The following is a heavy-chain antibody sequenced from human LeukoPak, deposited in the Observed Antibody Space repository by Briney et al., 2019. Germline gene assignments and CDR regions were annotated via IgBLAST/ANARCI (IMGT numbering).Heavy chain of an antibody. D-gene: IGHD5-18*01. CDR3: VRAIVDTATNFDY. Sequence: SQTLSLTCTVSGGSISSGDYYWSWIRQPPGKGLEWIGYIYYSGSTYYNPSLKSRVTISVDTSKNQFSLKLGSVTAADTAVYYCVRAIVDTATNFDYWGQGTLVTVSS. CDR1: GGSISSGDYY. CDR2: IYYSGST. J-gene: IGHJ4*02. V-gene: IGHV4-30-4*01.